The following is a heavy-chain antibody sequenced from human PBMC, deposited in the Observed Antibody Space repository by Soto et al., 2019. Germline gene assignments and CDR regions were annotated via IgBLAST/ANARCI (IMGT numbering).Heavy chain of an antibody. Sequence: SETLSLTCLVSGDSINSFSDYWAWIRQPPGKGPEWIASIESSGPTFYNPSLKSRVFISLDTSKNEFSLKVTSVTAADTAVYYCARRIVATETFDYWGQGTLVTVSS. J-gene: IGHJ4*02. CDR1: GDSINSFSDY. CDR2: IESSGPT. D-gene: IGHD5-12*01. V-gene: IGHV4-39*01. CDR3: ARRIVATETFDY.